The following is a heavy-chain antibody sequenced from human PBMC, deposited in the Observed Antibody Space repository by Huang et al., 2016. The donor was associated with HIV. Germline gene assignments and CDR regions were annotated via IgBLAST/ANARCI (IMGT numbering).Heavy chain of an antibody. CDR1: GYNFDIYW. D-gene: IGHD3-10*01. Sequence: EVHLVQSGAEVKEPGESLKISCQAAGYNFDIYWIGWVRQMPGKGLEWMRVMSPGDSDTRYDPSFQGQVTISADQSINTAYLQWSSLKASDTAIYFCARHGLWLPPTDPFAYWGQGTPVTVSA. CDR2: MSPGDSDT. CDR3: ARHGLWLPPTDPFAY. J-gene: IGHJ4*02. V-gene: IGHV5-51*01.